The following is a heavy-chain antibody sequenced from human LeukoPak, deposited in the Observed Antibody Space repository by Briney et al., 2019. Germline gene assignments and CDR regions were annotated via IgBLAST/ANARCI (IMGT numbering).Heavy chain of an antibody. D-gene: IGHD2-2*01. J-gene: IGHJ2*01. CDR1: GFTFSTYE. CDR3: ARATCTSARCYVDYYFDL. V-gene: IGHV3-48*03. Sequence: GGSLTLSCAASGFTFSTYEMNWVRQAPGKGLEWVAYISRSGSNIYYADSVKGRFSISRDNAKNSLYLQMNSLRAEDTAVYYCARATCTSARCYVDYYFDLWGRGTLVSVSS. CDR2: ISRSGSNI.